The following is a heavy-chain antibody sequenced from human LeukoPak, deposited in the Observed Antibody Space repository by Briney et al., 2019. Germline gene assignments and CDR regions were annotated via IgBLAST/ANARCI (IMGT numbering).Heavy chain of an antibody. V-gene: IGHV3-53*01. J-gene: IGHJ5*02. Sequence: GGSLRLSCAASGFTVSSNYMSWVRQAPGKGLKWVSVIYSGGSTYYADSVKGRFTISRDNSKNTLYLQMNSLRAEDTAVYYCARDLKIMGTAQVHTWGQGTMVTVSS. D-gene: IGHD1-26*01. CDR2: IYSGGST. CDR1: GFTVSSNY. CDR3: ARDLKIMGTAQVHT.